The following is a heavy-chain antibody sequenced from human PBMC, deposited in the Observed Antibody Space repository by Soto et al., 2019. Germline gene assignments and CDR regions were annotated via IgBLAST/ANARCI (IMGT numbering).Heavy chain of an antibody. J-gene: IGHJ3*02. CDR1: GFSFSSYA. D-gene: IGHD3-16*02. CDR3: AKLFGGVIPTPI. CDR2: ISGSGGST. Sequence: GGSLRLCCAASGFSFSSYAMGVVRQAPGKGLEWVSAISGSGGSTYYADSVKGRFTISRDNSKNTLYLQMNSLRAEDTAVYYCAKLFGGVIPTPIWGQGTMVTVSS. V-gene: IGHV3-23*01.